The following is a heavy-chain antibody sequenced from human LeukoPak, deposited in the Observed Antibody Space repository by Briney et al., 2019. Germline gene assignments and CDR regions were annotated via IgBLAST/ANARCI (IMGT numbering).Heavy chain of an antibody. CDR2: ISSSSGTI. CDR3: ARNFHGAFDI. J-gene: IGHJ3*02. CDR1: GFTFSNAW. Sequence: PGGSLRLSCAASGFTFSNAWMNWVRQAPGKGLEWVSKISSSSGTIYYADSVKGRFTISRDNAKNSLYLQMNSLRDEDTAVYYCARNFHGAFDIWGQGTMVTVSS. V-gene: IGHV3-48*02.